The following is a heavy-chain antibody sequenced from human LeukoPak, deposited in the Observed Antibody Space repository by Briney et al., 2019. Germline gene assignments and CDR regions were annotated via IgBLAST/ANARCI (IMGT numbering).Heavy chain of an antibody. Sequence: PGGSLTLSCAASGFTFSDYWMSWVRQAPGKGLEWVANIKEDGSDKYYVDSVKGRFTISRDNAKNSLYLQMNSLRAEDTAVYYCARDSCSGGSCYSFYYYYGMDVWGQGTTVTVSS. CDR3: ARDSCSGGSCYSFYYYYGMDV. CDR2: IKEDGSDK. J-gene: IGHJ6*02. CDR1: GFTFSDYW. D-gene: IGHD2-15*01. V-gene: IGHV3-7*01.